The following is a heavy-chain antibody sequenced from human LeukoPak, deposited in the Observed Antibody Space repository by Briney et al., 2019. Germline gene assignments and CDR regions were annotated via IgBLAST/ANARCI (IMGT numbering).Heavy chain of an antibody. CDR2: ISSSSSYI. D-gene: IGHD6-6*01. J-gene: IGHJ5*02. V-gene: IGHV3-21*01. CDR1: GFTFSSYS. CDR3: ARAPVRSSSSSWFDP. Sequence: GGSLRLSCAASGFTFSSYSMNWVRQAPGKGLEWVSSISSSSSYIYYADSVKGRFTISRDNAKNSLYLQMNSLRAEDTAVYYCARAPVRSSSSSWFDPWGQGTLVTVSS.